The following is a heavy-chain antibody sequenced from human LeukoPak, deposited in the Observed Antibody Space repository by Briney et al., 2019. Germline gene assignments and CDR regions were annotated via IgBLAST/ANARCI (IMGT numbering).Heavy chain of an antibody. J-gene: IGHJ3*02. Sequence: GGSLRLSCAASGFTFSSYWMHWVRQAPGKGLEWVSAISGSGFSTYCADSVKGRITISRDNSNNTLYLQMSSLRAEDTAIYYCAKDRGRDYFDNSGYYDVAFDIWGQGAMVTDSS. V-gene: IGHV3-23*01. CDR1: GFTFSSYW. CDR3: AKDRGRDYFDNSGYYDVAFDI. D-gene: IGHD3-22*01. CDR2: ISGSGFST.